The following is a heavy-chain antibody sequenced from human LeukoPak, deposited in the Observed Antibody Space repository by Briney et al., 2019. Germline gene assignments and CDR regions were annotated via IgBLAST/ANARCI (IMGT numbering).Heavy chain of an antibody. CDR2: ISTRAAET. CDR1: GVTFSNFA. V-gene: IGHV3-23*01. J-gene: IGHJ4*02. Sequence: GGSLRLSCAAPGVTFSNFAVTWLRQAPGKGLEWVSSISTRAAETHYADSVKGRFTISRDNSKNTVYLQMNTLRAGDTAVYYCGKGLNGVYDYWGQGALVTVSS. CDR3: GKGLNGVYDY. D-gene: IGHD2-8*01.